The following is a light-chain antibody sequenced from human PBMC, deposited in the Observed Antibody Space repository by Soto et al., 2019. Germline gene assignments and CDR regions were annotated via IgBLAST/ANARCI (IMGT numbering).Light chain of an antibody. Sequence: QSALTQPASVSGSRGQSITISCTGTSSDVGGYNYVSWYQQHPGKAPKLMIYEVSNRPSGVSNRFSGSKSGNTASLTISGLQAEDDDAYYCSSYKSSSTRYVFGTGTKLTVL. CDR2: EVS. CDR3: SSYKSSSTRYV. J-gene: IGLJ1*01. CDR1: SSDVGGYNY. V-gene: IGLV2-14*01.